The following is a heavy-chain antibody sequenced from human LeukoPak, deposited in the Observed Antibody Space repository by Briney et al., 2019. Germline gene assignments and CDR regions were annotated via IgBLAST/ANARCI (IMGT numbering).Heavy chain of an antibody. Sequence: SVKVSCKASGGTFSSYAISWVRQAPGQGLEWMGGIIPIFGTANYAQKFQGRVTITTDESTSTAYMELSSLRSEDTAVYYCARGLVGGAALPGSYYYYYMDVWGKGTTVTVSS. CDR1: GGTFSSYA. CDR3: ARGLVGGAALPGSYYYYYMDV. V-gene: IGHV1-69*05. D-gene: IGHD6-6*01. J-gene: IGHJ6*03. CDR2: IIPIFGTA.